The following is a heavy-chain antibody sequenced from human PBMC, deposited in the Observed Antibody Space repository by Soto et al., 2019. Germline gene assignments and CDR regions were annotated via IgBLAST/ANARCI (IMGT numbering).Heavy chain of an antibody. CDR1: GLSVSSYY. CDR2: IYGGGST. V-gene: IGHV3-53*02. D-gene: IGHD3-10*01. J-gene: IGHJ4*02. Sequence: EVHLVETGGGVIRPGGSLRLSCAASGLSVSSYYISWVRQAPGKGLEWASVIYGGGSTYYVDSVKGRFTISRDNSKTTVHLQMNSLGAEDTAVYYCARGPRFGEPIEYWGQGTLVTVSS. CDR3: ARGPRFGEPIEY.